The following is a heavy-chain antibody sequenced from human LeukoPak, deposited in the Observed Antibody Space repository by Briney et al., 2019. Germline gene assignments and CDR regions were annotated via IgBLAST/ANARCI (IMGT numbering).Heavy chain of an antibody. V-gene: IGHV5-51*01. D-gene: IGHD2-2*01. CDR2: IYPGDSDT. Sequence: GESLKISCKGSGYSFTSYWIGWVRQMPGKGLEWMGIIYPGDSDTRYSPSFQGQVTISADKSISTAYLQWSSLKASDTAMYYCASRGVVVPAAGAFDIWGQGTMVTVSS. CDR1: GYSFTSYW. J-gene: IGHJ3*02. CDR3: ASRGVVVPAAGAFDI.